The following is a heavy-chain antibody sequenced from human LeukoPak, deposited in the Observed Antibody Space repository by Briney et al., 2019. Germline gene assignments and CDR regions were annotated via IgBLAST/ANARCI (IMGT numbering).Heavy chain of an antibody. J-gene: IGHJ5*02. V-gene: IGHV1-18*01. CDR1: GYTFTSYG. CDR2: ISAYNGNT. Sequence: GASVKVSCKASGYTFTSYGISWVRQAPGQGLEWVGWISAYNGNTNYALKLQGRVTITADKSTSTAYMELSSLRSEDTAVYYCARDRCGYGDYLWGQGTLVTVSS. CDR3: ARDRCGYGDYL. D-gene: IGHD4-17*01.